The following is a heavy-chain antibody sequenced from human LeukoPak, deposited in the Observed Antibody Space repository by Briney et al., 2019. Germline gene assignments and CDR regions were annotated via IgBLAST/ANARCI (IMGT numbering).Heavy chain of an antibody. J-gene: IGHJ4*02. Sequence: ASVKVSCKASGYTFTSYAMHWGRQAPGQRLEWMGWINAGNGNTKYSQKFQGRVTITRDTSASTAYMELSSLRSEDTAVYYCARVVNWNHLTPDYWGQGTLVTVSS. V-gene: IGHV1-3*01. CDR1: GYTFTSYA. CDR2: INAGNGNT. CDR3: ARVVNWNHLTPDY. D-gene: IGHD1-14*01.